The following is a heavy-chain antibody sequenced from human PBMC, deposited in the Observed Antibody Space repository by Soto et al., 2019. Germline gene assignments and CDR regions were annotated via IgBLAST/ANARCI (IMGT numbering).Heavy chain of an antibody. CDR3: ARHAPGYFDY. CDR2: IFYSGSA. V-gene: IGHV4-59*08. J-gene: IGHJ4*02. CDR1: GGSISSYY. Sequence: SETLSLTCTVSGGSISSYYWSWIRQPPGKRLEWIGYIFYSGSADYSPSLTSRVTISVDTSKNQFSLTLSSVTAADTAVYYCARHAPGYFDYWGQGALVTV.